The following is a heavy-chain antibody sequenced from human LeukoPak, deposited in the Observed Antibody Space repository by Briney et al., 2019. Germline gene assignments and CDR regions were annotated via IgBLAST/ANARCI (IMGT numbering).Heavy chain of an antibody. V-gene: IGHV1-24*01. CDR1: GYTLTELS. J-gene: IGHJ3*02. Sequence: GASVKVSCKVSGYTLTELSMHWVRQAPGKGLEWMGGFDPEDGETIYAQKFQGRVTMTEDTSTDTAYMELSSLRSEDTAVYYCATDYYYDSNRAFDIWGQGTMVTVSS. CDR2: FDPEDGET. CDR3: ATDYYYDSNRAFDI. D-gene: IGHD3-22*01.